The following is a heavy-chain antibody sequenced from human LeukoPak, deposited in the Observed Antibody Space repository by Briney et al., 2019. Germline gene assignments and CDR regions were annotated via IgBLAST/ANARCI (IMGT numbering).Heavy chain of an antibody. J-gene: IGHJ4*02. CDR2: IKPDGSEK. Sequence: GGSLRLSCAASGFTFSSSWMSWVRQAPGKGLEWVANIKPDGSEKYYVDAVKGRLTISRDNAKNSVYLQMKSLRAEDTAVYYCARGGDYWSQGTLVTVSS. CDR1: GFTFSSSW. V-gene: IGHV3-7*01. CDR3: ARGGDY.